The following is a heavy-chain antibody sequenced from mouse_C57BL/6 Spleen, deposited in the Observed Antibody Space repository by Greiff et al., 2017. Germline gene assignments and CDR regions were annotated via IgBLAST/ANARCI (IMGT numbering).Heavy chain of an antibody. Sequence: VQLQQSGAELVRPGSSVKLSCKASGYTFTSYWMHWVRQRPIQGLEWIGNIDPSDSETHYNQKFKDKATLTVDKSSSTAYMQLSSLTSEDSAGSYWARRGDHEGFAYWGQGTLVTVSA. J-gene: IGHJ3*01. V-gene: IGHV1-52*01. CDR2: IDPSDSET. CDR3: ARRGDHEGFAY. CDR1: GYTFTSYW.